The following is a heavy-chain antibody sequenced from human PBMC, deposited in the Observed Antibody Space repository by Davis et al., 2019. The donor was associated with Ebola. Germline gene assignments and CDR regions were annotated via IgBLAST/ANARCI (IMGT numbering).Heavy chain of an antibody. D-gene: IGHD3-16*02. V-gene: IGHV4-34*01. CDR2: INHSGST. Sequence: MPSETLSLTCVVYGGSFSGYYWSWIRQPPGKGLEWIGEINHSGSTNYNPSLKSRVTISVDTSKNQFSLKLSSVTAADTAVYYCARGLFRGFGGVIVRYYFDYWGQGTLVTVSS. J-gene: IGHJ4*02. CDR1: GGSFSGYY. CDR3: ARGLFRGFGGVIVRYYFDY.